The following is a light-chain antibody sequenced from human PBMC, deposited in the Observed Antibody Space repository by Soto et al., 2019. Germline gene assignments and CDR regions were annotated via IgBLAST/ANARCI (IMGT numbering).Light chain of an antibody. V-gene: IGKV3-11*01. CDR2: DAS. CDR3: QQRSSWIT. Sequence: EVVLTQSPATLSLSPGERATLSCRASQSVSTYLAWYQQKPGQAPRLLIYDASNRATGIPARFSGSGSATDFTLTISSLEPEDFAVYYCQQRSSWITFGQGTDWRL. J-gene: IGKJ5*01. CDR1: QSVSTY.